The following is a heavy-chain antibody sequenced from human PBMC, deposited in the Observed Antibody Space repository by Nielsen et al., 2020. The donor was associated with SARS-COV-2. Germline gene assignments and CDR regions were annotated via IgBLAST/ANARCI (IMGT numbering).Heavy chain of an antibody. CDR2: INHSGST. CDR1: GESFSGYY. Sequence: GSLRLSCAVYGESFSGYYWSWIRQPPGKGLEWVGEINHSGSTNYNSSLKSRVTISVDTSKNQYSLKLSSVIAADTAVYYCARAVGARHDYWGQGGLVTVSS. CDR3: ARAVGARHDY. J-gene: IGHJ4*02. V-gene: IGHV4-34*01. D-gene: IGHD1-26*01.